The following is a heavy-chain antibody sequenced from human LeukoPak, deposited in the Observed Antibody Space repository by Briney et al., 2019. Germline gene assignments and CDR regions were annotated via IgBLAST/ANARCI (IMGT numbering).Heavy chain of an antibody. CDR2: INPNSGGT. CDR1: GYTFTGYY. J-gene: IGHJ4*02. CDR3: ATDGAVAGTAYPEY. D-gene: IGHD6-19*01. Sequence: ASVKVSCKASGYTFTGYYIHWVRQAPGQGLEWMGWINPNSGGTKYAQKFQGRVTMTRDTSISTAYMELSSLTSDDTALYYCATDGAVAGTAYPEYWGQGTLVTVSS. V-gene: IGHV1-2*02.